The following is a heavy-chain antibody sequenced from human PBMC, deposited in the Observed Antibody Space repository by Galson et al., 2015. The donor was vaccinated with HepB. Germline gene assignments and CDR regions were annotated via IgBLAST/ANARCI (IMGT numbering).Heavy chain of an antibody. CDR3: ARSLDPGGYYDFWSGYRPRDAFDI. CDR2: ISSSGSTI. D-gene: IGHD3-3*01. J-gene: IGHJ3*02. V-gene: IGHV3-11*01. Sequence: SLRLSCAASGFTFSDYYMSWIRQAPGKGLEWVSYISSSGSTIYYADSVKGRFTISRDNAKNSLYLQMNSLRAEDTAVYYCARSLDPGGYYDFWSGYRPRDAFDIWGQGTMVTVSS. CDR1: GFTFSDYY.